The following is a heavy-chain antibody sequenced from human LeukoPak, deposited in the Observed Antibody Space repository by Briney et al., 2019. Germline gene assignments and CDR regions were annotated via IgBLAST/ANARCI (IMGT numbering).Heavy chain of an antibody. CDR1: VVTVSGIY. CDR2: IYSGGST. V-gene: IGHV3-66*01. J-gene: IGHJ4*02. D-gene: IGHD1-14*01. Sequence: GGSLRLSCAASVVTVSGIYMSWVGQAPRQRLEGVSGIYSGGSTYYADSGRGRFTISRDNSKNTLNLQMNSLIAADTAVSYCAGFNSGCGGEPSDSCGQGTLVTVSS. CDR3: AGFNSGCGGEPSDS.